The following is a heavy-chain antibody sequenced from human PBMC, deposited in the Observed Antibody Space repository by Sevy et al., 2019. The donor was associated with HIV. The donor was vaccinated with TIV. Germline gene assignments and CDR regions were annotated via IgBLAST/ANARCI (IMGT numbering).Heavy chain of an antibody. CDR2: ISAYNGNT. J-gene: IGHJ6*03. D-gene: IGHD4-17*01. Sequence: ASVKVSCKASGYTFTSYGISWVRQAPGQGLEWMGWISAYNGNTNYPQKLQGRVTMTTDTSTSTAYMELRSLRSDDMAVYYCARHWDSLHDYGGNVQFYYYFYMDVWGKGTTVTVSS. CDR1: GYTFTSYG. V-gene: IGHV1-18*03. CDR3: ARHWDSLHDYGGNVQFYYYFYMDV.